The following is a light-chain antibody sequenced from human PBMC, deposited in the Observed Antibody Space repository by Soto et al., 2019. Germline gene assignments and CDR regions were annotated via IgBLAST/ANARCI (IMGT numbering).Light chain of an antibody. CDR2: GAS. CDR1: QSVSSNY. J-gene: IGKJ4*01. V-gene: IGKV3-20*01. Sequence: EIVLTQSPGTLSLSPGERATLSCRASQSVSSNYLAWYQQKPGQAPRLLIYGASSRATGIPDRFSGSGSGTDFTLTISRLEPEDFAVYYCQQYNSYSPLTFGGGTKVEIK. CDR3: QQYNSYSPLT.